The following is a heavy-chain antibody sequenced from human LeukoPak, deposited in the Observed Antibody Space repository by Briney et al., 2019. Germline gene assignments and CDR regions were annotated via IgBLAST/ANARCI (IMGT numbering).Heavy chain of an antibody. J-gene: IGHJ3*02. CDR2: IYSGGST. D-gene: IGHD3-22*01. CDR1: GFTFSTYA. Sequence: GGSLRLSCSASGFTFSTYAMHWVRQAPGKGLEWVSIIYSGGSTYYADSVKGRFTISRDNSKNTLYLQMNSLRAEDTAVYYCARDISSGYYDAFDIWGQGTMVTVSS. V-gene: IGHV3-66*01. CDR3: ARDISSGYYDAFDI.